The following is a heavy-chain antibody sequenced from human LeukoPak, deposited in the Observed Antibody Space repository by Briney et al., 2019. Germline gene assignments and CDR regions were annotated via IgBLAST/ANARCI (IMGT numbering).Heavy chain of an antibody. Sequence: PGGSLRLSCAASGFTFSSNAMTWVRQAPGKGLEWVAAISGSRGNTYYADSVKGRFTISRDNSKNTLYLQMNNLRAEDTAVYYCAKDYCSGGTCYYEVWGQGTLVTVTS. J-gene: IGHJ4*02. CDR3: AKDYCSGGTCYYEV. CDR2: ISGSRGNT. V-gene: IGHV3-23*01. D-gene: IGHD2-15*01. CDR1: GFTFSSNA.